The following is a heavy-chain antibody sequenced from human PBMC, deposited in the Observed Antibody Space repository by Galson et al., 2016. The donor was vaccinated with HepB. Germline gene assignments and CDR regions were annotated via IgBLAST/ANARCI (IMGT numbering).Heavy chain of an antibody. CDR2: IYYSGST. CDR1: GGSISSSSYY. D-gene: IGHD6-19*01. CDR3: ARHKGIAVSGYAIDY. J-gene: IGHJ4*02. V-gene: IGHV4-39*01. Sequence: ATLSLTCTVSGGSISSSSYYWGWIRQPPGKGLEWIGSIYYSGSTYYNPSLKSRVTISVDTSKNQFSLKLSSVTAADTAVYYCARHKGIAVSGYAIDYWGQGTLVTVSS.